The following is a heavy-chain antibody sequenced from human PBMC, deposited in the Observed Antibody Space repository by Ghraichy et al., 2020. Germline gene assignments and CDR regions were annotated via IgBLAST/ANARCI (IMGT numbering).Heavy chain of an antibody. CDR1: GGTFSSYA. Sequence: SVKVSCKASGGTFSSYAISWVRQAPGQGLEWMGGIIPIFGTANYAQKFQGRVTITADESTGTAYMELSSLRSEDTAVYYCASLRIKGGGFGARYYFDYWGQGTLVTVSS. D-gene: IGHD3-10*01. J-gene: IGHJ4*02. V-gene: IGHV1-69*13. CDR3: ASLRIKGGGFGARYYFDY. CDR2: IIPIFGTA.